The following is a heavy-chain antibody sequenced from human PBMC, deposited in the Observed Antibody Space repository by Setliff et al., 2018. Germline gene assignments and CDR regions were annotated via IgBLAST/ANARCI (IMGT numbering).Heavy chain of an antibody. Sequence: SETLSLTCNVSGDSISSTYHWGRIRQSPGKGLEWIGTIYHSGNTYYNPSLNSRLTISVDTSKNQFSLKLSSVTAADTAVYYCARHDSPYDYVWGSYLGPFDYWGQGTLVTVSS. CDR2: IYHSGNT. CDR3: ARHDSPYDYVWGSYLGPFDY. CDR1: GDSISSTYH. J-gene: IGHJ4*02. V-gene: IGHV4-38-2*02. D-gene: IGHD3-16*02.